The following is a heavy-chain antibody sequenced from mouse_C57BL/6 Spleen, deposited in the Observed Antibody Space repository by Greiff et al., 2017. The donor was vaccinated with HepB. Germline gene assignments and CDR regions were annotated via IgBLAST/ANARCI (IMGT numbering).Heavy chain of an antibody. CDR2: ISSGGDYI. D-gene: IGHD1-1*01. CDR1: GFTFSSYA. CDR3: TRDNYYGSREGYYFDY. V-gene: IGHV5-9-1*02. J-gene: IGHJ2*01. Sequence: DVMLVESGEGLVKPGGSLKLSCAASGFTFSSYAMSWVRQTPEKRLEWVAYISSGGDYIYYADTVKGRFTISRDNARNTLYLQMSSLKSEDTAMYYCTRDNYYGSREGYYFDYWGQGTTLTVSS.